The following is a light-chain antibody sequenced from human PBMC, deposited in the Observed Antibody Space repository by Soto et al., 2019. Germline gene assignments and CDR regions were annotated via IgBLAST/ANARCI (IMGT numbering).Light chain of an antibody. V-gene: IGKV3-20*01. CDR2: GAS. J-gene: IGKJ2*01. Sequence: EIVLTQSPGTLSLFPGERATLSCRASQSVSSSYLAWYQQKLGQAPRLLIYGASSRATGIPDRFSGSGSGTDFTLTISRLEPEDFAVYYCQQYGSSPYTFGQGTKLEIK. CDR3: QQYGSSPYT. CDR1: QSVSSSY.